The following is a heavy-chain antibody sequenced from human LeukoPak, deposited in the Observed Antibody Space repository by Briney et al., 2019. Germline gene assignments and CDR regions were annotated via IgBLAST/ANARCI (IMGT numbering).Heavy chain of an antibody. D-gene: IGHD3-22*01. CDR1: GGSFSGYY. CDR2: INHSGST. Sequence: SETLSLTCAVYGGSFSGYYWSWIRQPPGKGLEWIGEINHSGSTNYNPSLKSRVTISVVTSKNQFSLKLSSVTAADTAVYYCARGRGYDSSGYLSIPRVFDYWGQGTLVTVSS. V-gene: IGHV4-34*01. J-gene: IGHJ4*02. CDR3: ARGRGYDSSGYLSIPRVFDY.